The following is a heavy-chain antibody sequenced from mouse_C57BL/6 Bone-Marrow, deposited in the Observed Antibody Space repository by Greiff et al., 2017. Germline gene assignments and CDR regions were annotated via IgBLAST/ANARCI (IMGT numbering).Heavy chain of an antibody. CDR2: IYYSGPF. J-gene: IGHJ2*01. Sequence: EVHLVESGPGLVKPSQTVFLTCTVTGISITTGNYRWSWIRQFPGNKLVWIGSIYYSGPFTYNPSLTSRTTITRDTSKNQFFLEMNSLTAEDTATYYCARDTDWYFDYWGQGTTLTVSS. CDR1: GISITTGNYR. V-gene: IGHV3-5*01. CDR3: ARDTDWYFDY. D-gene: IGHD2-13*01.